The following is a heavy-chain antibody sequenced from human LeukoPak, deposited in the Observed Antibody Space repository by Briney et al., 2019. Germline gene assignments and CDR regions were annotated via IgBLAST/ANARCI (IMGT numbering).Heavy chain of an antibody. D-gene: IGHD1-26*01. V-gene: IGHV1-69*06. J-gene: IGHJ4*02. Sequence: ASVKASCKASGGTFSSYAISWVRQAPGQGLEWMGGIIPIFGTANYAQKFQGRVTITADKSTSTAYMELSSLRSEDTAVYYCAGSPDTGGYFDYWGQGTLVTVSS. CDR1: GGTFSSYA. CDR3: AGSPDTGGYFDY. CDR2: IIPIFGTA.